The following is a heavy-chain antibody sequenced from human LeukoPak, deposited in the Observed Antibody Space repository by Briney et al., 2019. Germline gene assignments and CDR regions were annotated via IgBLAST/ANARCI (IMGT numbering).Heavy chain of an antibody. Sequence: PGGFLRLSCAASGFTFSSYGMHWVRQAPGKGLEWVAVIWYDGSNKNYADSVKGRFTISRDNSKNTVYLQMNSLRAEDMAVYYCARDDCSGGSCYPDYWGQGTLVTVSS. V-gene: IGHV3-33*01. J-gene: IGHJ4*02. CDR3: ARDDCSGGSCYPDY. CDR2: IWYDGSNK. CDR1: GFTFSSYG. D-gene: IGHD2-15*01.